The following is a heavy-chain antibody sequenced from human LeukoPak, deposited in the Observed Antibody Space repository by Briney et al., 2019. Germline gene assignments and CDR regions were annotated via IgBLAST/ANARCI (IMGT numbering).Heavy chain of an antibody. V-gene: IGHV4-31*03. CDR1: GGSISSGNSH. CDR3: ARWSDTMIYPN. D-gene: IGHD3-22*01. J-gene: IGHJ4*02. CDR2: IYYSGLN. Sequence: SQTLSLTCTVSGGSISSGNSHWNRIRQHPGKGLEWIGYIYYSGLNYYNPSLKSRPTISVDTSKAQSSQRLSSVAAADTAVYFCARWSDTMIYPNWGQGTLVTVS.